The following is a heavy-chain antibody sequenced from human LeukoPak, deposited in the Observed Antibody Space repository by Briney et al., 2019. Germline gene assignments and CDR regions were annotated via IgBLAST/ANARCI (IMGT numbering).Heavy chain of an antibody. V-gene: IGHV3-23*01. CDR1: GFTFSSYA. CDR2: ISGSGGST. CDR3: AKGPLGITMIVVVGRFDY. Sequence: GGSLRLSCAASGFTFSSYAMSWVRQAPGKGLEWVSAISGSGGSTYYADSVKGRFTIPRDNSKNTLYLQMNSLRAEDTAVYYCAKGPLGITMIVVVGRFDYWGQGTLVTVSS. D-gene: IGHD3-22*01. J-gene: IGHJ4*02.